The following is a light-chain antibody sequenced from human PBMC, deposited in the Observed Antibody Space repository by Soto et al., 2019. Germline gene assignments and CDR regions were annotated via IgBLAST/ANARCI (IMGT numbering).Light chain of an antibody. CDR2: GAS. CDR1: QSVHNN. V-gene: IGKV3-15*01. J-gene: IGKJ4*01. CDR3: QQYNNWPLLT. Sequence: EIMVTQSPATLSVSPGERATLSCRASQSVHNNLAWYQQKPGQAPRLLIYGASTRATGIPARFGGSGYGTEFTLTISSLQSEDFAIYYCQQYNNWPLLTFGGGTKVEIK.